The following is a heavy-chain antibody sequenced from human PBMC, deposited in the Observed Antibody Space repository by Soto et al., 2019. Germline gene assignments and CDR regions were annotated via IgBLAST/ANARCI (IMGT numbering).Heavy chain of an antibody. J-gene: IGHJ6*02. CDR3: ARGVVGATTYFYYYGMDV. CDR1: GFTVSSNY. Sequence: GGSLRLSCAGSGFTVSSNYMSWVRQAPGKGLEWVSVIYSDGTTNYADSVKGRFTISRDNSKNTLYLQMNSLRAEDTAVYYCARGVVGATTYFYYYGMDVWGQGTTVTVSS. CDR2: IYSDGTT. D-gene: IGHD1-26*01. V-gene: IGHV3-66*01.